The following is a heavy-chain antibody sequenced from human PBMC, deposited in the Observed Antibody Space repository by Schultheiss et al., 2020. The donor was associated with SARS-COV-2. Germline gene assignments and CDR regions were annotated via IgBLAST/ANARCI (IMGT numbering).Heavy chain of an antibody. V-gene: IGHV4-4*02. CDR3: ARALVTTYYYDSSGYYS. D-gene: IGHD3-22*01. J-gene: IGHJ4*02. CDR1: GGSISSSNW. Sequence: SETLSLTCAVSGGSISSSNWWSWVRQPPGKGLEWIGEIYHSGSTNYNPSLKSRVTISVDKSKNQFSLKLSSVTAADTAVYYCARALVTTYYYDSSGYYSWGQGTLVTVSS. CDR2: IYHSGST.